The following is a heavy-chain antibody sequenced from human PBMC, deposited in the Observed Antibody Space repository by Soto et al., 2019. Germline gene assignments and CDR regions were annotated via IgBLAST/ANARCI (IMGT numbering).Heavy chain of an antibody. CDR3: ARARNREPDFDY. CDR2: IYYSGST. V-gene: IGHV4-30-4*01. CDR1: GGSISSGDYY. D-gene: IGHD1-1*01. Sequence: SETLSLTCTVSGGSISSGDYYWSWIRQPPGKGLEWIGYIYYSGSTYYNPSLKSRVTISVDTSKNQFSLKLSSVTAADTAVYYCARARNREPDFDYWGQGTPVIVSS. J-gene: IGHJ4*02.